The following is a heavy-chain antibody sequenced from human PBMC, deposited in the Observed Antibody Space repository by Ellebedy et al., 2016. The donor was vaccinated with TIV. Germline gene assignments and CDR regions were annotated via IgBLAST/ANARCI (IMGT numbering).Heavy chain of an antibody. CDR3: AKDRFPYYDSSGTTGYFDC. J-gene: IGHJ4*02. Sequence: AASVKVSCKASGYTFTDYYMHWVRQAPGQGLEWMGWINPDRGDTKYPQSFQVRVSMTRDTSSSTAYMELSGLTSDDTAIYYCAKDRFPYYDSSGTTGYFDCWGQGTLVTVSS. CDR2: INPDRGDT. D-gene: IGHD3-22*01. V-gene: IGHV1-2*02. CDR1: GYTFTDYY.